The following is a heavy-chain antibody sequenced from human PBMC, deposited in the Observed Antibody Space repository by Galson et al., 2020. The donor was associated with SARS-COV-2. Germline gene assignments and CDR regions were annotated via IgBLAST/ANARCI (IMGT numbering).Heavy chain of an antibody. CDR3: ARRRSSSSGHPKAHAFDI. Sequence: SETLSLTCAVSGYSISSGSYWGWSRRPPGKGLEWIGSILHSGSTYYNPSLMSRVTISVDTSKNQFSLKLSSVTAADTAVYYCARRRSSSSGHPKAHAFDIWGQGTMVTVSS. CDR1: GYSISSGSY. J-gene: IGHJ3*02. V-gene: IGHV4-38-2*01. D-gene: IGHD6-6*01. CDR2: ILHSGST.